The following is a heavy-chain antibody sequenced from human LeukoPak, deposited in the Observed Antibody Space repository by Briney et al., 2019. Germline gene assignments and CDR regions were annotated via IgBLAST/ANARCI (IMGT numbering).Heavy chain of an antibody. Sequence: SETLSLTCTVSGGSISTFYWTWIRQPPGKGLEWIGYIYYSGSTNYNPSLQSRVTISVDTSKNQFSLKLSSVTAADTAVYYCARGPPYCTNGVCYSNWFDPWGQGTLVTVSS. J-gene: IGHJ5*02. CDR3: ARGPPYCTNGVCYSNWFDP. D-gene: IGHD2-8*01. V-gene: IGHV4-59*12. CDR2: IYYSGST. CDR1: GGSISTFY.